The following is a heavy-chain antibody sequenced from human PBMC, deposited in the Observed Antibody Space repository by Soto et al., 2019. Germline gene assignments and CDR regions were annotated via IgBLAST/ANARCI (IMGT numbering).Heavy chain of an antibody. D-gene: IGHD3-10*01. V-gene: IGHV3-72*01. Sequence: GGSLRLSCAASGFTFSDHYMDWVRQAPGKGLEWVGRTRNKANSYTTEYAASVKGRFTISRDDSKNSLYLQMNSLKTEDTAVYYCASYSPGPGANTGWFDPWGQGTLVTVSS. J-gene: IGHJ5*02. CDR3: ASYSPGPGANTGWFDP. CDR2: TRNKANSYTT. CDR1: GFTFSDHY.